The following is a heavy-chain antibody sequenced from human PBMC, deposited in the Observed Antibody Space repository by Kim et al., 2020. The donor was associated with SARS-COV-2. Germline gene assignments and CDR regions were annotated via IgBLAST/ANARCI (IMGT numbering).Heavy chain of an antibody. CDR1: GFTISDYA. CDR3: AISKQLSDNSACDP. J-gene: IGHJ5*02. D-gene: IGHD3-22*01. Sequence: GGSLRLSCAASGFTISDYAMSWVPQPPGKVLEWFSSMSASGGTANYADSVKGRVAISRDKSKNTLYLQMNTLRVEDTAMQYFAISKQLSDNSACDPWGQG. CDR2: MSASGGTA. V-gene: IGHV3-23*01.